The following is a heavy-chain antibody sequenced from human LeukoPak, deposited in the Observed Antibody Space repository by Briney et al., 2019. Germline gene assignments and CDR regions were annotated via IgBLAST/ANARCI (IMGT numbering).Heavy chain of an antibody. CDR3: ARTLSSDCSSTSCLYYFDY. Sequence: SGPTLVNPTQTLTLTCTFSGFSLSTSGVGVGWIRQPPGKALEWLALIYWNDDKRYSPSLKSRLTITKDTSKNQVVLTMTNMDPVDTATYYCARTLSSDCSSTSCLYYFDYWGQGTLVTVSS. CDR2: IYWNDDK. D-gene: IGHD2-2*01. J-gene: IGHJ4*02. V-gene: IGHV2-5*01. CDR1: GFSLSTSGVG.